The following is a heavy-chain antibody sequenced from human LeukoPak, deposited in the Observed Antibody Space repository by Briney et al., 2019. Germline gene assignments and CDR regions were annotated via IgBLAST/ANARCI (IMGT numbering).Heavy chain of an antibody. CDR1: GFTFSSYG. CDR2: IWYDGNDK. D-gene: IGHD3-10*01. CDR3: AKDPLQYGSGSYYFDY. V-gene: IGHV3-30*02. J-gene: IGHJ4*02. Sequence: PGGSLRLSCAASGFTFSSYGMHWVRQAPGKGLEWVAFIWYDGNDKYYADSVKGRFTISRDGSKNTLYLQMNSLRAEDTAVYYCAKDPLQYGSGSYYFDYWGQGTLVTVSS.